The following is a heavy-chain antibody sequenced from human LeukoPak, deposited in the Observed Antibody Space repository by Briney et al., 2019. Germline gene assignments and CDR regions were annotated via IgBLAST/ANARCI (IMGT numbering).Heavy chain of an antibody. Sequence: ASVKVSCKASGYTFTSYPIRWVRQAPGQGLEWMGWITTYNGNTNYAQKLQGRVTMTTDTSTSTAYMDLRGLRSDDTAVYYCARGYDYGDYVGDFDYWGQGTLVTVSS. D-gene: IGHD4-17*01. CDR1: GYTFTSYP. CDR2: ITTYNGNT. V-gene: IGHV1-18*01. J-gene: IGHJ4*02. CDR3: ARGYDYGDYVGDFDY.